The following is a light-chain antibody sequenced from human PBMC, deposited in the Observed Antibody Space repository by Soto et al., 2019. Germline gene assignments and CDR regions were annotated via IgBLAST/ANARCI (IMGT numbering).Light chain of an antibody. CDR2: DVA. J-gene: IGLJ1*01. CDR1: STDVGRYNY. CDR3: SSYPTSSTYV. V-gene: IGLV2-14*01. Sequence: QSVLTQPASVSGSPGQPITISCTGTSTDVGRYNYVSWYQQHPGKAPKLMIHDVANRPSGVSNRFSGSKSGITASLTISGLQAEDEADYYCSSYPTSSTYVFGTGTKVTVL.